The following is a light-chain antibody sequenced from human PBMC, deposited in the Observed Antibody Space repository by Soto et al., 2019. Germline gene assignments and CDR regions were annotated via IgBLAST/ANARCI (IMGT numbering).Light chain of an antibody. Sequence: QSVLTQPASVSGSPGQSITISCTGTSSDVGGYNYVSWYQQHPGKAPKLMIYDVSNRPSGVSNRFSGSKSGNTASRTISGLQAEDEADYYCSSYTSSSTYVVFGGGTKLTVL. CDR1: SSDVGGYNY. CDR2: DVS. V-gene: IGLV2-14*01. J-gene: IGLJ2*01. CDR3: SSYTSSSTYVV.